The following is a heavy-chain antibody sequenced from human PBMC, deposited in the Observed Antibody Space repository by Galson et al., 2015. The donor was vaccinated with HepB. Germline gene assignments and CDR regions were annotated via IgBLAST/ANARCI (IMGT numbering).Heavy chain of an antibody. CDR3: AREGSYCIGDACYYYFDY. D-gene: IGHD2-15*01. V-gene: IGHV1-18*01. J-gene: IGHJ4*02. Sequence: SVKVSCKASGYTFGDSGIIWVRQAPGQGLEWMGWISPYNANTNYAQEFRGRVTLTTVTSTTTAYMELRSLRSDDTAIYYCAREGSYCIGDACYYYFDYWGQGSLVTVSS. CDR2: ISPYNANT. CDR1: GYTFGDSG.